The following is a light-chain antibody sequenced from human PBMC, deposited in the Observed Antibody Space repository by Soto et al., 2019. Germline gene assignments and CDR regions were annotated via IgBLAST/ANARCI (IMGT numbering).Light chain of an antibody. CDR1: QTVTGW. CDR3: QHYNSYSWT. J-gene: IGKJ1*01. Sequence: DVRVTQYPSTLSAPVGGRATITCRAGQTVTGWLAWYQQKKGKAPKFLISDDSALKSGVPSRLKGSGYGTELTIIISSMKTDDVDTYYCQHYNSYSWTFGPGTKVDIK. CDR2: DDS. V-gene: IGKV1-5*01.